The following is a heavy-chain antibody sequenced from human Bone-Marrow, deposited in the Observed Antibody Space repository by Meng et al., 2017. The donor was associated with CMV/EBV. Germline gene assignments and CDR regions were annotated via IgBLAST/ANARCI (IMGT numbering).Heavy chain of an antibody. D-gene: IGHD2-2*02. Sequence: GGSLRLSCAASGFTFSSYWMSWVRQAPGKGLEWVSAISGSGGSTYYADSVKGRFTISRDNSKNTLYLQMNSLRAEDTAVYYCAKDPLRYCSSTSCYTILEDAFDIWGQGTMVTVSS. V-gene: IGHV3-23*01. CDR3: AKDPLRYCSSTSCYTILEDAFDI. CDR1: GFTFSSYW. J-gene: IGHJ3*02. CDR2: ISGSGGST.